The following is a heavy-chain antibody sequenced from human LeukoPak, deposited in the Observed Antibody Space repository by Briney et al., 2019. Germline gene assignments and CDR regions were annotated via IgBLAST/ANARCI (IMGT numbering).Heavy chain of an antibody. CDR1: GYTFTSYG. J-gene: IGHJ4*02. CDR3: ARVPQARGVLWYSSSWYYFDY. D-gene: IGHD6-13*01. Sequence: ASVKVFCKASGYTFTSYGISWVRQAPGQGLEWMGWISAYNGNTNYAQKLQGRVTMTTDTSTSTAYMELRSLRSDDTAVYYCARVPQARGVLWYSSSWYYFDYWGQGTLVTVSS. CDR2: ISAYNGNT. V-gene: IGHV1-18*01.